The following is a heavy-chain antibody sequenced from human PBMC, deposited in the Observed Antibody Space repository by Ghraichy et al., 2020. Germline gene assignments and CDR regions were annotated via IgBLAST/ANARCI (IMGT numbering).Heavy chain of an antibody. CDR1: GFTFSAYG. D-gene: IGHD6-19*01. J-gene: IGHJ2*01. V-gene: IGHV3-30*18. CDR2: TSSDGRNK. CDR3: AKNPVAGKWYFDL. Sequence: GGSLRLSCAASGFTFSAYGMHWVRQASGKGLEWVAATSSDGRNKYYADSVKGRLTVSRDNSENTLFLQMNSLRTEDTAVYYCAKNPVAGKWYFDLWGRGTLVTVSS.